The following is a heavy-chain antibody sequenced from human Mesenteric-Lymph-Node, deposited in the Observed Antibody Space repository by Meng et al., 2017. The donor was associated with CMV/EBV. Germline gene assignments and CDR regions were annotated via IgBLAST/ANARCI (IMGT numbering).Heavy chain of an antibody. D-gene: IGHD3-3*01. Sequence: ASVKVSCKASGYAFTGYYMHWVRQAPGQGLEWMGWIHPNSGVTNYAQKFQGRVTLTKDTSITTVYMELSSLRSEDTAVYYCATFTDFWSGYYRGWLGPWGQGTLVTVSS. CDR3: ATFTDFWSGYYRGWLGP. J-gene: IGHJ5*02. V-gene: IGHV1-2*02. CDR1: GYAFTGYY. CDR2: IHPNSGVT.